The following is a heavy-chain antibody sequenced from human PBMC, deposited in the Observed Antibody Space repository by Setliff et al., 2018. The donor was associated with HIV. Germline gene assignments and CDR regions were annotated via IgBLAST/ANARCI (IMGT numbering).Heavy chain of an antibody. D-gene: IGHD3-10*01. V-gene: IGHV1-46*01. Sequence: ASVKVSCKASGYTFTRYFMHCVRQAPGQGLEWLGMINPSGGSTWYAQKFQGRVTMTGDTSTNTLYMELSSLRSEDTAVYYCARGGEGGMDYWGQGTLVTVSS. J-gene: IGHJ4*02. CDR1: GYTFTRYF. CDR2: INPSGGST. CDR3: ARGGEGGMDY.